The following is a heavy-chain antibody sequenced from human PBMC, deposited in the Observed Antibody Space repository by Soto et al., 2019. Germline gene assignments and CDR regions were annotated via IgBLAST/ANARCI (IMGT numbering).Heavy chain of an antibody. D-gene: IGHD2-2*01. Sequence: GRSLRLSCEAFGFTFTTYGMDWVRQSPGKVLERVAVNWYDGSNKYYAASVKGRFTISRDNPKNTLYLQVNRLRAEDTAVYYWAKDRSSSLDGMDVWGQGTTVTVSS. V-gene: IGHV3-33*06. CDR3: AKDRSSSLDGMDV. CDR1: GFTFTTYG. CDR2: NWYDGSNK. J-gene: IGHJ6*02.